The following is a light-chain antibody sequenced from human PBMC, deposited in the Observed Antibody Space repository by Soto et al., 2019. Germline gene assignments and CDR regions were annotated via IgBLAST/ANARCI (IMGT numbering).Light chain of an antibody. CDR1: SSDVGSYNR. CDR2: EVS. J-gene: IGLJ1*01. V-gene: IGLV2-18*02. CDR3: NSYTGSSTYV. Sequence: QSVLTQPASVSGSPGHSVAISCTGTSSDVGSYNRVSWYQQPPGAAPKLLIYEVSNRPSGVPDRFSGSKSGNTASLTISGLQADDEADYYCNSYTGSSTYVFGTGTKVTVL.